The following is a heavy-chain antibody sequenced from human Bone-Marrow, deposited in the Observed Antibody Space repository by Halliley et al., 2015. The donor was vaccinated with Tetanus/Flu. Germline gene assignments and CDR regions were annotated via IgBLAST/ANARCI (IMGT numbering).Heavy chain of an antibody. J-gene: IGHJ4*02. CDR3: VRDIHPFVVVTGIFDY. Sequence: IHGGGDTTYYTDSVRGRFTISRNNFKNTVYLQMDSLRVEDTAIYYCVRDIHPFVVVTGIFDYWGQGTLVSVSS. D-gene: IGHD2-21*02. CDR2: IHGGGDTT. V-gene: IGHV3-23*01.